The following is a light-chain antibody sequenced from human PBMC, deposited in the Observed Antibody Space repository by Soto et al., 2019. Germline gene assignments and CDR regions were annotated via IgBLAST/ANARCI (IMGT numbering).Light chain of an antibody. CDR3: QSYDSSLSAWV. V-gene: IGLV1-40*01. CDR1: SPNIGTGYD. J-gene: IGLJ3*02. CDR2: GNN. Sequence: QSVLTQPPSVSGAPGQGVTISCTGSSPNIGTGYDVHWYQQLPGTAPKLLIYGNNNRPSGVPDRFSGSKSGTSASLAITGLQAEDEADYYCQSYDSSLSAWVFGGGTKLTVL.